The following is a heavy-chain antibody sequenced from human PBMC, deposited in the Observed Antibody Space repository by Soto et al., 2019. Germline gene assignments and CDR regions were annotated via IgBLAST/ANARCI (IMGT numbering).Heavy chain of an antibody. CDR3: AKVWDRYCSSTSCSYFDY. J-gene: IGHJ4*02. CDR2: ISYDGSNK. V-gene: IGHV3-30*18. D-gene: IGHD2-2*01. Sequence: QVQLVESGGGVVQPGRSLRLSCAASGFTFSSYGMHWVRQAPGKGLEWMAVISYDGSNKYYADPVKGRFTISRDNSKNTLYLQMNSLRAEDTAVYYCAKVWDRYCSSTSCSYFDYWGQGTLVTVSS. CDR1: GFTFSSYG.